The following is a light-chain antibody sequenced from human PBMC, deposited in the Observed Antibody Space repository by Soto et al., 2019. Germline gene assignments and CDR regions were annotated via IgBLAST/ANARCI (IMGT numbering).Light chain of an antibody. CDR2: DTS. J-gene: IGLJ3*02. V-gene: IGLV7-46*01. Sequence: QAVVTQEPSLTVSPGGTVTLTCGSSTGAVTSSHYVYWFQQKPGQAPRTLILDTSNKQSWTPARFSGSLLGGKAALTLSGAQPEDEAEYYCLLSLGDGRPWVFGGGTKLTVL. CDR1: TGAVTSSHY. CDR3: LLSLGDGRPWV.